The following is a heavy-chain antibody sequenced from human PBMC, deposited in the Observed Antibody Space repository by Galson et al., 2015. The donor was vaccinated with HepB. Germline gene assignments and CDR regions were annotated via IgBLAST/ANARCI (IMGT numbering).Heavy chain of an antibody. CDR1: GGSISSGDYY. D-gene: IGHD3-10*01. Sequence: TLSLTCTVSGGSISSGDYYWSWIRQPPGKGLEWIGYIYYTGSTYYNPSLKSRLTISVDTSKNQFSLKLSSVTAADTAVYYCARNVTMVRGVHLYYYYMDVWGKGTTVTVSS. V-gene: IGHV4-30-4*01. J-gene: IGHJ6*03. CDR2: IYYTGST. CDR3: ARNVTMVRGVHLYYYYMDV.